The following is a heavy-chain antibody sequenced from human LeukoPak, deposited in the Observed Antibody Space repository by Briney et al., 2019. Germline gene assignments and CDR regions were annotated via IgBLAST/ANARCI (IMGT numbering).Heavy chain of an antibody. CDR1: GFTFNSYG. J-gene: IGHJ4*02. V-gene: IGHV3-30*18. D-gene: IGHD6-13*01. CDR2: ISFDGSKI. CDR3: AKLPSSSWYDGLLDTFHY. Sequence: GGSLRLSCAASGFTFNSYGMHWVRQSPGKGLEWVAVISFDGSKIYYADSVKGRFTISRDNFKNTLYLQINSLKTEDTAVYYCAKLPSSSWYDGLLDTFHYWGQGTLVTVSS.